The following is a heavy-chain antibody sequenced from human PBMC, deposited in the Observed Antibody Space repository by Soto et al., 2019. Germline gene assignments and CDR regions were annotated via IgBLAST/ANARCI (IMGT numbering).Heavy chain of an antibody. CDR2: IGASGDIT. V-gene: IGHV3-23*01. CDR1: GFSFTNFA. Sequence: GGSLRLSCAASGFSFTNFAIIFVRQAPWKGLEWVAGIGASGDITWYADSVKGRLSISRDNSKNTLYLQLNSLRFEDTAVYYCAKVFRYPSGSYFYYFDYWGQGTLVTVSS. J-gene: IGHJ4*02. CDR3: AKVFRYPSGSYFYYFDY. D-gene: IGHD1-26*01.